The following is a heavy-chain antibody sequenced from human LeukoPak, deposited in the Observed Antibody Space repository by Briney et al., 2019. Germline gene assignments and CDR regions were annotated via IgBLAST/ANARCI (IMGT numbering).Heavy chain of an antibody. CDR1: GYTFTSYD. D-gene: IGHD6-19*01. V-gene: IGHV1-8*01. J-gene: IGHJ4*02. Sequence: ASVKVSCKASGYTFTSYDINWVRQATGQGLEWMGWMNPNSGNTGYAQKFQGRVTMTRNTSISTAYMELSSLRSEDTAVYYCAKDQHSSGWYRIGFDYWGQGTLVTVSS. CDR2: MNPNSGNT. CDR3: AKDQHSSGWYRIGFDY.